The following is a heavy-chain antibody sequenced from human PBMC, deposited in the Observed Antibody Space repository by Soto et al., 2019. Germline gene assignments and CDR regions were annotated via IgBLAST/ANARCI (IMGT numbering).Heavy chain of an antibody. Sequence: ASVKVSCKVSGYTLTELSMHWVRQAPGKGLEWMGGFDPEDGETIYAQKFQGRVTMTEDTSTDTAYMTLTRLTSDDTAVYYCARDLAKGGGSAGFDYWGQGTLVTVSS. CDR2: FDPEDGET. CDR1: GYTLTELS. J-gene: IGHJ4*02. V-gene: IGHV1-24*01. D-gene: IGHD1-26*01. CDR3: ARDLAKGGGSAGFDY.